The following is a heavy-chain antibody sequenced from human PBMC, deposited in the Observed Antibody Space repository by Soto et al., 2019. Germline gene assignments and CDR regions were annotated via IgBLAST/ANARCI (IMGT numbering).Heavy chain of an antibody. CDR1: GFRFSDYS. V-gene: IGHV3-48*01. D-gene: IGHD6-19*01. J-gene: IGHJ4*02. CDR3: AREYSSGRTPLLFDS. Sequence: PGGSLRLSCAASGFRFSDYSMNWVRQAPGRGLEWVSYISSSSFTIHYADSVEGRFAISRDNAKNSLYLQMNSLRVEDTAVYYCAREYSSGRTPLLFDSWGQGTLVTVSS. CDR2: ISSSSFTI.